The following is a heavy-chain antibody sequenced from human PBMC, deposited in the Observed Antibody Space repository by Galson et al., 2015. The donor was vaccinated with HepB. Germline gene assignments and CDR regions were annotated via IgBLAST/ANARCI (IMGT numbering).Heavy chain of an antibody. CDR3: ARDTLYYYDSSGYYY. D-gene: IGHD3-22*01. V-gene: IGHV1-18*01. CDR2: ISAYTGNT. Sequence: SVKVSCKASGYTFTSYAISWVRQAPGQGLEWMGWISAYTGNTNYAQKLQGRVTMTTDTSTSTAYMELRSLRSDDTAVYYCARDTLYYYDSSGYYYWGQGTLVTVSS. J-gene: IGHJ4*02. CDR1: GYTFTSYA.